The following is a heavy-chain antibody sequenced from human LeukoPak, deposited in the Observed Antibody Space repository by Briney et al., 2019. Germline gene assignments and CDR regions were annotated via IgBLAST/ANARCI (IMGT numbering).Heavy chain of an antibody. Sequence: ERSLRLSCAASGFTFSSYAMHWVRQAPGKGLEWVAVISYDGSNKYYADSVKGRFTISRDNSKNTLYLQMNSLRAEDTAVYYCARESGTTTGTFDYWGQGTLVTVSS. CDR3: ARESGTTTGTFDY. CDR2: ISYDGSNK. D-gene: IGHD1-26*01. CDR1: GFTFSSYA. V-gene: IGHV3-30-3*01. J-gene: IGHJ4*02.